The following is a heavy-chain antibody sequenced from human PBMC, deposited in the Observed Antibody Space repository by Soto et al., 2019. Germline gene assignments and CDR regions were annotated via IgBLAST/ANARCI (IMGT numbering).Heavy chain of an antibody. Sequence: ASVKVSCKASGGTLSSYTISWLRQAPGQGLEWMGRIIPILGIANYAQKFQGRVTITADKSTSTAYMELSSLRSEDTAVYYCARGLYCSGGSCSKPFDYWGQGTLGTVSS. CDR2: IIPILGIA. CDR1: GGTLSSYT. CDR3: ARGLYCSGGSCSKPFDY. V-gene: IGHV1-69*02. D-gene: IGHD2-15*01. J-gene: IGHJ4*02.